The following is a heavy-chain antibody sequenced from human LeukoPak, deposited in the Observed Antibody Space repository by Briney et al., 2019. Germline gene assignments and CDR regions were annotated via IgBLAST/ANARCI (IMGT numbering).Heavy chain of an antibody. J-gene: IGHJ1*01. Sequence: GGSLRLSCVVSGFTFSRYYMGWVRQSPGKGLEWVAMTASDGGDRNYVDSVKGRFTIYRDNSKNTLYLQMNSLAAEDTAVYYCASLIREPQHWGQGTLVTVSS. CDR2: TASDGGDR. CDR1: GFTFSRYY. CDR3: ASLIREPQH. V-gene: IGHV3-7*01. D-gene: IGHD1-26*01.